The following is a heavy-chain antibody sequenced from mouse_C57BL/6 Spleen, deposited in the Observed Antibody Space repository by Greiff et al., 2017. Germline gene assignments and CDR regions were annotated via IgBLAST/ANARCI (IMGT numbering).Heavy chain of an antibody. CDR1: GYTFTSYG. CDR3: AREGTTVIAADY. J-gene: IGHJ2*01. D-gene: IGHD1-1*01. V-gene: IGHV1-81*01. CDR2: IYPRSGNN. Sequence: VQRVESGAELARPGASVKLSCKASGYTFTSYGISWVKQRTGQGLEWIGEIYPRSGNNYYNEKFKGKATLTADKSSSTAYMELRSLTSEDSAVYFCAREGTTVIAADYWGQGTTLTVSS.